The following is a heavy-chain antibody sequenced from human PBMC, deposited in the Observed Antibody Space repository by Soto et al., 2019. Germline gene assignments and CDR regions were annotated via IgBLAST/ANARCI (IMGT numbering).Heavy chain of an antibody. V-gene: IGHV3-21*01. D-gene: IGHD2-2*02. CDR3: AIVLPLYTGVFDM. Sequence: GGSLRLSCAASGFRFSTYSINWVRQAPGKGLEWVSSISSSSNHVYYADSVKGRFTISRDNAKNSLYLQMNSLRAEDTAVYYCAIVLPLYTGVFDMWCQGTMVTVSS. CDR2: ISSSSNHV. CDR1: GFRFSTYS. J-gene: IGHJ3*02.